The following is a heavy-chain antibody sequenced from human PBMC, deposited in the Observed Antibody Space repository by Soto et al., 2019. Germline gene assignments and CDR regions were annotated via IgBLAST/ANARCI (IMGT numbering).Heavy chain of an antibody. CDR1: GFTFSSYS. J-gene: IGHJ4*02. Sequence: EVQLVESGGGLVKPGGSLRLSCAASGFTFSSYSMNWVRQAPGKGLEWVSSISSSSSYIYYADSVKGRFTISRDNAKNALYLQMTSLGAGDTAVYYCARDQPGYGCGYGVGYWGQGTLVTVSS. D-gene: IGHD5-18*01. V-gene: IGHV3-21*01. CDR2: ISSSSSYI. CDR3: ARDQPGYGCGYGVGY.